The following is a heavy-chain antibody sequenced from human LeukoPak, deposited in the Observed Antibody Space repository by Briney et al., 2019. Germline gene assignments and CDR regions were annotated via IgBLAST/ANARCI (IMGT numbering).Heavy chain of an antibody. D-gene: IGHD6-6*01. V-gene: IGHV1-8*01. CDR2: MNPNSGNT. J-gene: IGHJ4*02. CDR3: ARGRGIEARSRYYFDY. CDR1: GYTFTSYD. Sequence: GASVKVSCKASGYTFTSYDINWVRQATGQGLEWMGWMNPNSGNTGYAQKFQGRVTMTRNTSISTAYMELSSLRSEDTAVYYCARGRGIEARSRYYFDYWGQGTLVTVSS.